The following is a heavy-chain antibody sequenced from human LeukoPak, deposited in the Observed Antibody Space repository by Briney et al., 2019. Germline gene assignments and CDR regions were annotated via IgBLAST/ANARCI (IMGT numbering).Heavy chain of an antibody. CDR3: ARWEGGSYYDFDY. D-gene: IGHD1-26*01. J-gene: IGHJ4*02. CDR2: INHSGST. CDR1: GGSFSAYY. V-gene: IGHV4-34*01. Sequence: PSETLSLTCAVDGGSFSAYYWSWIRQPQGKGLEWIGEINHSGSTNYNPSLRSRVTISVDTSKNQFSLKLSSVTAADTAVYYCARWEGGSYYDFDYWGQGTLVTVSS.